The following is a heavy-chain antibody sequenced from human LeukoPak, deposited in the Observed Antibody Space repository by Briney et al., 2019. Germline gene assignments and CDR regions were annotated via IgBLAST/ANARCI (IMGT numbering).Heavy chain of an antibody. V-gene: IGHV3-21*04. Sequence: GGSLRLSCAASGFTFSSYSMNWVRQAPGKGLEWVSAISGSSSYIYYADSVKGRFTISRDNAKNSLYLQMNSLRVEDTAVYYCANARYYNSDWYGLDYWGQGTRVTVSS. J-gene: IGHJ4*02. CDR2: ISGSSSYI. D-gene: IGHD6-19*01. CDR1: GFTFSSYS. CDR3: ANARYYNSDWYGLDY.